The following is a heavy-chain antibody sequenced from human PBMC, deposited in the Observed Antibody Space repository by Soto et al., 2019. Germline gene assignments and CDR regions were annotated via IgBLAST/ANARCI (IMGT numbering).Heavy chain of an antibody. CDR1: GYSFTSYW. CDR3: ATDLVAGTTSPYYYYGMDV. Sequence: GESLKISCKGSGYSFTSYWIGWVRQMPGKGLEWMGIIYPGDSDTRYSPSFQGQVTISADKSISTAYLQWSSLKASDTAMYYCATDLVAGTTSPYYYYGMDVWGQGTTVTVSS. J-gene: IGHJ6*02. V-gene: IGHV5-51*01. D-gene: IGHD1-7*01. CDR2: IYPGDSDT.